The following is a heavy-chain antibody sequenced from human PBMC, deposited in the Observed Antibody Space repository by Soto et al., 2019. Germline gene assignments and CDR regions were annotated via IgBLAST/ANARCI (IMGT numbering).Heavy chain of an antibody. Sequence: GGSLRLSCAASGFTFSSYAMHWVRQAPGKGLEWVAVISYDGSNKYYADSVKGRFTISRDNSKNTLYLQMNSLRAEDTAVYYCARDNYGDYYYGMDVWGQGTTVTVSS. D-gene: IGHD3-16*01. CDR2: ISYDGSNK. CDR3: ARDNYGDYYYGMDV. CDR1: GFTFSSYA. J-gene: IGHJ6*02. V-gene: IGHV3-30-3*01.